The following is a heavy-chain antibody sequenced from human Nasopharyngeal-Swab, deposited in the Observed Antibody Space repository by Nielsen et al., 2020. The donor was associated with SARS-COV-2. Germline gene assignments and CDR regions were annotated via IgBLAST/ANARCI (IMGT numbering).Heavy chain of an antibody. CDR3: ARVCPDWGGFDY. CDR2: IYSGGST. V-gene: IGHV3-53*01. J-gene: IGHJ4*02. D-gene: IGHD7-27*01. Sequence: GGSLRLSCAASGFTVSSNYMSWVRQAPGKGLEWVSVIYSGGSTYYADSVKGRFTISRDNSKNTLYLQMNGLRAEDTAVYYCARVCPDWGGFDYWGQGTLVTVSS. CDR1: GFTVSSNY.